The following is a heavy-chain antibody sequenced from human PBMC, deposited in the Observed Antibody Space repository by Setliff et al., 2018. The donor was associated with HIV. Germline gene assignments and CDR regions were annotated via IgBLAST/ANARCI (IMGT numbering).Heavy chain of an antibody. J-gene: IGHJ4*02. CDR3: AREVGGYDQGGYGMDV. Sequence: GGSLRLSCVASGFIFSSYSIHWVRQAPGKGREWVALISHDGSAKYYADSVKGRFAISRDNAKSTLYLRMNSLRAEDTAVYCCAREVGGYDQGGYGMDVWGQGTLVTVSS. V-gene: IGHV3-30*09. CDR1: GFIFSSYS. D-gene: IGHD5-12*01. CDR2: ISHDGSAK.